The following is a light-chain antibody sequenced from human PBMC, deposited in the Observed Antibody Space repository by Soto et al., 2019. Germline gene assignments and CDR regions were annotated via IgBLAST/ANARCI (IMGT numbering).Light chain of an antibody. CDR1: QSVSSN. Sequence: IVMTQSPATLSVSPGEGATLSCRASQSVSSNLAWYQQKPGQAPRLLLYGASTRATGIPAGFSGSGSGTDFTLTVSSLQPEDFAVYYCQQYNKWPFTFGGGTKVEIK. J-gene: IGKJ4*01. CDR2: GAS. V-gene: IGKV3-15*01. CDR3: QQYNKWPFT.